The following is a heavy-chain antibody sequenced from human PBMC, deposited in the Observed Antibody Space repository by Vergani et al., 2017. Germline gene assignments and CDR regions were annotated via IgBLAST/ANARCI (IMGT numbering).Heavy chain of an antibody. CDR1: GFSFSTYS. J-gene: IGHJ4*02. D-gene: IGHD3-22*01. V-gene: IGHV3-21*01. CDR3: ARKKYYXSKDYYQVEPFDY. CDR2: ISGRSNYI. Sequence: EVQLQESGGGLVKPGGSLRVSCAASGFSFSTYSINWVRQAPGKGVEWVSSISGRSNYIYYADSLKGRFTISRDNSKKSVYLQMNSLRAEDTAIYYCARKKYYXSKDYYQVEPFDYWGQGTLVTVSS.